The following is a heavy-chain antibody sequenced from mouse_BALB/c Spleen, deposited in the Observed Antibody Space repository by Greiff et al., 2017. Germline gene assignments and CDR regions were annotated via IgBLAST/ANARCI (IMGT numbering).Heavy chain of an antibody. D-gene: IGHD3-1*01. CDR3: ARPARATSWFAY. J-gene: IGHJ3*01. Sequence: QVQLQQPGAELVKPGASVKLSCKASGYTFTSYCMHWVKQRPGQGLEWIGEINPSNGRTNYNEKFKSKATLTVDKSSSTAYMQLSSLTSEDSAVYSGARPARATSWFAYWGQGTLVTVSA. CDR1: GYTFTSYC. CDR2: INPSNGRT. V-gene: IGHV1S81*02.